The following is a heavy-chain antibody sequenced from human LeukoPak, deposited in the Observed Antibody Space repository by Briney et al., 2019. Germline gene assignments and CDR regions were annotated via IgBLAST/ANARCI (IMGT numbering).Heavy chain of an antibody. Sequence: GGSLRLSCAASGFTFSSYAMSWVRQAPGKGLEWVSAISGSGGSTYYADSVKGRFTISRDNSKNTLYLQMNSLRAEDTAIYYCAKDGGGYYTWALDYWGQGTLVTVSS. J-gene: IGHJ4*02. D-gene: IGHD3-22*01. V-gene: IGHV3-23*01. CDR1: GFTFSSYA. CDR3: AKDGGGYYTWALDY. CDR2: ISGSGGST.